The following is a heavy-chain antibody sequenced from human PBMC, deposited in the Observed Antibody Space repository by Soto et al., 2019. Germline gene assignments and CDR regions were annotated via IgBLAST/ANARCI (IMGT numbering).Heavy chain of an antibody. D-gene: IGHD5-12*01. Sequence: QVQLVQSGAEVKKPGASVKVSCKASGYTFTAYYMHWVRQAPGQRLEWMGWINPNSGGTYHAQNFQGRVTMTRDTSTTTAYMELASLRSDDTAVYYCARGGGRGYNELDPWGHGTLVIVSS. V-gene: IGHV1-2*02. CDR2: INPNSGGT. J-gene: IGHJ5*02. CDR3: ARGGGRGYNELDP. CDR1: GYTFTAYY.